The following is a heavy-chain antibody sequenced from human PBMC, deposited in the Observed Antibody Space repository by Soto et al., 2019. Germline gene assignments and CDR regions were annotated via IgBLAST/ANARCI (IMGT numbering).Heavy chain of an antibody. V-gene: IGHV4-34*01. J-gene: IGHJ4*02. CDR2: INHSGST. CDR3: ARRAAIVVVVIDY. D-gene: IGHD2-15*01. CDR1: GGSFSGYY. Sequence: ETLSLTCAVYGGSFSGYYWSWIRQPPGKGLEWIGEINHSGSTNYNPSLKSRVTISVDTSKNQFSLKLSSVTAADTAVYYCARRAAIVVVVIDYWGQGTLVTVSS.